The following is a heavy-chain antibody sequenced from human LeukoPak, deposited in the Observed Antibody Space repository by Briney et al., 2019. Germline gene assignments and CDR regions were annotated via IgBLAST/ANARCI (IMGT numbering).Heavy chain of an antibody. CDR1: GYTLTELS. Sequence: ASVKVSCKVSGYTLTELSMHWVRQAPGKGLEWMGGFDPEDGETIYAQKFQGRVTMTEDTSTDTAYRELSSLRSEDTAVYYCATDLVSGSGWLFDYWGQGTPVTVSS. CDR2: FDPEDGET. CDR3: ATDLVSGSGWLFDY. D-gene: IGHD6-19*01. V-gene: IGHV1-24*01. J-gene: IGHJ4*02.